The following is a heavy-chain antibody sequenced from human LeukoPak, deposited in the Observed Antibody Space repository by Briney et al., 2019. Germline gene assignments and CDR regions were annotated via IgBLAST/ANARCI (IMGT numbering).Heavy chain of an antibody. CDR2: ISGGGDNT. CDR1: GFIFGSFG. CDR3: ARDIYGSVSPFDY. Sequence: PGGSLRLSCVASGFIFGSFGMTWVRQTPGNGLEWVSSISGGGDNTYYADSVKGRSTISRDNSKNTLYLQINSLRAEDTAIYYCARDIYGSVSPFDYWGQGTLVTVSS. V-gene: IGHV3-23*01. D-gene: IGHD3-10*01. J-gene: IGHJ4*02.